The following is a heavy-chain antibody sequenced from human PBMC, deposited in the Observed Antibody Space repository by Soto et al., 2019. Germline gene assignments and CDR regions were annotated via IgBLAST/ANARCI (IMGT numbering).Heavy chain of an antibody. CDR2: INPSGGST. CDR1: GYTFSSYY. D-gene: IGHD6-13*01. Sequence: QVQLVQSGAEVKKPGASVKVSCKASGYTFSSYYMHWVRQAPGQGLESMGIINPSGGSTSYAQKFQGRVTMTRDTSTSTVYMELSSLRSEDTAVYYCARAIAAAGTGFDYWGQGTLVTVSS. J-gene: IGHJ4*02. CDR3: ARAIAAAGTGFDY. V-gene: IGHV1-46*01.